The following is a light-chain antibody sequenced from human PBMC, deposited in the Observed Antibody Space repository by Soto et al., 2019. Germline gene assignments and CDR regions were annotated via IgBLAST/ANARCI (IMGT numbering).Light chain of an antibody. CDR1: SSDVGSYNL. CDR2: EVS. J-gene: IGLJ2*01. CDR3: CSYAGRGVV. V-gene: IGLV2-23*02. Sequence: QSVLTQPASVSGSPGQSITISCTGTSSDVGSYNLVSWYQQHPGKAPKLMNYEVSKRPSGVSNRFSGSKSGNTASLTISGLQAEDEADYYCCSYAGRGVVFGGGTKLTVL.